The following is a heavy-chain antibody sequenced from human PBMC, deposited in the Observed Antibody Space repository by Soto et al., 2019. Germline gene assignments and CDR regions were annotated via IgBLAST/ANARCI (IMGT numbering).Heavy chain of an antibody. Sequence: QVQLVESGGGVVQPGRSLRLSCAASGFTFRSHAMHWVRQAPGKGLEWVAVISYDGSNKYYADSVKGRFTISRDNSKNTLYLQMNSVRAEDTAVYYCASEYSIGYWGQGTLVTVSP. CDR2: ISYDGSNK. D-gene: IGHD6-25*01. CDR3: ASEYSIGY. CDR1: GFTFRSHA. J-gene: IGHJ4*02. V-gene: IGHV3-30-3*01.